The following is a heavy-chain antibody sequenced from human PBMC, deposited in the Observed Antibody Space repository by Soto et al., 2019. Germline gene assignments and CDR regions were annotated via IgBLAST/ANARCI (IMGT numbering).Heavy chain of an antibody. CDR1: GFTVYSFDKYW. V-gene: IGHV3-74*01. Sequence: EVQLVESGGGLVQPGGSLRLSCAASGFTVYSFDKYWMHWVRQVPGKGLVWISLIKGDGRSTTYADSVKGRFTISRDNAKKTLYLQMNSLRVEDTAVYYCATDEGYKPLSWGQGTLVTVSS. CDR2: IKGDGRST. J-gene: IGHJ4*02. D-gene: IGHD1-1*01. CDR3: ATDEGYKPLS.